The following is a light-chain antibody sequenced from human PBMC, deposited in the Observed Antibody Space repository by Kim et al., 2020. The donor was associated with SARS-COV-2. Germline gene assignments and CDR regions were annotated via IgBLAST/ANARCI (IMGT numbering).Light chain of an antibody. CDR1: QRVLYSSNNKNY. V-gene: IGKV4-1*01. Sequence: DIVMTQSPDSLTVSLGEGATINCKSSQRVLYSSNNKNYLAWYQQKPGQPPKLLIYWASTRESGVPDRFSGSGSGTDFTLTISSLQAEDVAIFYSQDYYTIPHTFGQGTKLEIK. CDR2: WAS. J-gene: IGKJ2*01. CDR3: QDYYTIPHT.